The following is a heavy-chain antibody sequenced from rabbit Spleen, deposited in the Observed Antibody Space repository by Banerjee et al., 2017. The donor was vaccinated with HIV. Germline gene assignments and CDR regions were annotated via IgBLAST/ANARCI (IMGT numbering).Heavy chain of an antibody. V-gene: IGHV1S40*01. D-gene: IGHD2-1*01. CDR3: GRGSATMTMVIIGYYLSL. CDR2: IYGGDIHST. CDR1: GFSFSSDYY. J-gene: IGHJ4*01. Sequence: QSLEESGGDLVKPGASLTLTCTASGFSFSSDYYICWVRQAPGKGLEWIACIYGGDIHSTAYASWAKGRFTISKTSSTTVTLQMTRLTAADTATYFCGRGSATMTMVIIGYYLSLWGQGTLVTVS.